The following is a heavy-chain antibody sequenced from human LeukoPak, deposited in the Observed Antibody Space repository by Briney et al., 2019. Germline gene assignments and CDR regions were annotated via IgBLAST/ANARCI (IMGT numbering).Heavy chain of an antibody. V-gene: IGHV3-23*01. CDR3: AKVPILGYCSGGSCRNFDY. CDR2: MSGSGGST. J-gene: IGHJ4*02. CDR1: GFTFSSYA. D-gene: IGHD2-15*01. Sequence: GGSLRLSCAASGFTFSSYAMSWVRQAPGKGLEWVSAMSGSGGSTYYADSVKGRFTISRDNSKNTLYLQMNSLRAEDTAVYYCAKVPILGYCSGGSCRNFDYWGQGTLVTVSS.